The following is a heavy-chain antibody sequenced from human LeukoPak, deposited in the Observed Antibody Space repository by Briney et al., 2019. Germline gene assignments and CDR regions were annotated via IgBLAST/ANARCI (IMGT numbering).Heavy chain of an antibody. J-gene: IGHJ4*02. CDR3: ARARLESGSYYVHY. D-gene: IGHD1-26*01. CDR1: GDSVSSNSAA. Sequence: LSQTLSLTCAISGDSVSSNSAAWNWIRQSPSRGLEWLGRTHYRSKWYNDYAVSVRSRITINPDTSKNQFSLQLNSVTPEDTAVYYCARARLESGSYYVHYWGQGTLVTVSS. V-gene: IGHV6-1*01. CDR2: THYRSKWYN.